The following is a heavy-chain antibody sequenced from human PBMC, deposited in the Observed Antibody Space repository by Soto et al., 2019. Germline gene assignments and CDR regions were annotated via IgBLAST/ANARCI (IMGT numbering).Heavy chain of an antibody. V-gene: IGHV3-30*18. CDR1: GFTFSSYG. CDR2: ISYDGSNK. D-gene: IGHD3-10*01. CDR3: AKDLPTTEGSYYYYYYGMDV. Sequence: GGSLRLSCAASGFTFSSYGMHGVRQAPGKGLEWVAVISYDGSNKYYADSVKGRFTISRDNSKNTLYLQMNSLRAEDTAVYYCAKDLPTTEGSYYYYYYGMDVWGQGTTVTVSS. J-gene: IGHJ6*02.